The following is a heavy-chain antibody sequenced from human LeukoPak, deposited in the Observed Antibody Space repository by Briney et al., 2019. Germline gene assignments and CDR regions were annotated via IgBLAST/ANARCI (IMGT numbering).Heavy chain of an antibody. J-gene: IGHJ6*03. CDR2: ISGSGGST. CDR1: GFTFRSFP. V-gene: IGHV3-23*01. Sequence: GGSLRLSCAASGFTFRSFPISWVRKAPGKGLEWVSAISGSGGSTYYADSVKGRFTISRDNSKNTLYLQMNSLRAEDTAVYYCAKDKDYYMDVWGKGTTVTVSS. CDR3: AKDKDYYMDV.